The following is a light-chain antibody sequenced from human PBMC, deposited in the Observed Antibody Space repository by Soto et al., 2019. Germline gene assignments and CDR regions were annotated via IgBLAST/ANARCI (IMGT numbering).Light chain of an antibody. J-gene: IGKJ2*01. CDR3: MQGTHWPPYT. Sequence: DVVMTQSPLSLPVTLGQPASISCRSSQSLVHSDGNTYLNWFHQRPGQSPRRLIYKVSNRDSGGPDRFSGSGADTDFTLKISGVEAEDVGVYYCMQGTHWPPYTLGQGTKLEIK. V-gene: IGKV2-30*02. CDR2: KVS. CDR1: QSLVHSDGNTY.